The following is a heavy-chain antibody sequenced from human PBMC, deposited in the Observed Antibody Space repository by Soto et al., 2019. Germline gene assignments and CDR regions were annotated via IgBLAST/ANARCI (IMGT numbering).Heavy chain of an antibody. CDR3: ATVLRYFDWHDAFDI. CDR1: GYTLTELS. J-gene: IGHJ3*02. Sequence: ASVKVSWKVSGYTLTELSMHWVRQAPGKGLEWMGGFDPEDGETIYAQKFQGRVTMTEDTSTDTAYMELSSLRSEDTAVYYCATVLRYFDWHDAFDIWGQGTMVTVSS. D-gene: IGHD3-9*01. V-gene: IGHV1-24*01. CDR2: FDPEDGET.